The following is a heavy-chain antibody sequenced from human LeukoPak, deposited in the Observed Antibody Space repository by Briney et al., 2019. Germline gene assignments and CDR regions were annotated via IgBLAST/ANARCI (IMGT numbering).Heavy chain of an antibody. CDR1: GFTFSSYG. V-gene: IGHV3-30*02. Sequence: GGSPRLSCAASGFTFSSYGMHWVRQAPGKGLEGVSFIRYDGSNKYYADSVKGRFTISRDNSKNTLYLQMNSLRAEDTAVYYCVKDYDFWSGYYSPTRGYFDYWGQGTLVTVSS. J-gene: IGHJ4*02. CDR3: VKDYDFWSGYYSPTRGYFDY. CDR2: IRYDGSNK. D-gene: IGHD3-3*01.